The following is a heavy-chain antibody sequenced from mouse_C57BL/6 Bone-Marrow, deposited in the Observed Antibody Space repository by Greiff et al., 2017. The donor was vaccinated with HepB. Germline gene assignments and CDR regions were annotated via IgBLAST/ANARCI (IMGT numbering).Heavy chain of an antibody. CDR1: GYTFTNYW. V-gene: IGHV1-63*01. CDR3: ARWGSAGYLYCLDY. Sequence: VQLQQSGAELVRPGTSVKMSCKASGYTFTNYWIGWVKQRPGHGLEWIGDIYPGGGYTNYNEKFKGKATLTADKSSSTAYMQFSSLTSEDSAIYYCARWGSAGYLYCLDYGGRGTALTVTA. CDR2: IYPGGGYT. J-gene: IGHJ2*01. D-gene: IGHD3-2*02.